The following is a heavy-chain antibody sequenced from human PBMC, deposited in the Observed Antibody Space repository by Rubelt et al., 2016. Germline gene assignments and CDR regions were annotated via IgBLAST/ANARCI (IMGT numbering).Heavy chain of an antibody. CDR1: GGSISSGGYY. J-gene: IGHJ4*02. V-gene: IGHV4-31*03. D-gene: IGHD5-18*01. CDR2: IYYSGST. CDR3: AREKKPEGYSYGRPYFDY. Sequence: QVQLQESGPGLVKPSQTLSLTCTVSGGSISSGGYYWSWIRQPPGKGLEWIGYIYYSGSTYSNPSLMSRVTISVDTSKNQFSLKLCSGTAADTAVYYCAREKKPEGYSYGRPYFDYWGQGTLVTVSS.